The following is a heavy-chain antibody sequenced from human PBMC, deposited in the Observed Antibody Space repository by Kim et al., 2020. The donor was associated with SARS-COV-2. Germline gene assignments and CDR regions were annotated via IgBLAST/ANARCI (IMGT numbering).Heavy chain of an antibody. V-gene: IGHV3-33*01. Sequence: KKYYAESVKGQFIVSRDNTNNTLYLQVNSLKAENTAVYYCARDFTADYFDYWGQGTLVTVSS. D-gene: IGHD2-21*02. CDR2: KK. CDR3: ARDFTADYFDY. J-gene: IGHJ4*02.